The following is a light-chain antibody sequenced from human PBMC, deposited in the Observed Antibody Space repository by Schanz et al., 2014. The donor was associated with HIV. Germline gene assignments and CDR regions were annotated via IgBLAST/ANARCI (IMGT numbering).Light chain of an antibody. Sequence: EIVLTQSPVTLSLSPGERATLSCRASQRISTDLAWYQQNSGQAPRLLIYDASNRATGIPARFSGSGSGTDFTLTISSLEPEDFAVYHCQQYGSSPWTFGPGTKVEVK. CDR2: DAS. CDR3: QQYGSSPWT. CDR1: QRISTD. V-gene: IGKV3-11*01. J-gene: IGKJ1*01.